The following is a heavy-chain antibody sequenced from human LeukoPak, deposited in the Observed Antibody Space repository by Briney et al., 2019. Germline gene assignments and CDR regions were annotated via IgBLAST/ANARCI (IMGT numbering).Heavy chain of an antibody. CDR2: ITGGGGST. CDR1: GFTFSSYA. J-gene: IGHJ3*02. V-gene: IGHV3-23*01. CDR3: AKDQDCSSTSCYNAFDI. Sequence: PGGSLRLSCAASGFTFSSYAMSWVRQAPGKGLEWVSGITGGGGSTYYADSVKGRFTISRDKAKNSLYLQMNSLRAEDTAVYYCAKDQDCSSTSCYNAFDIWGQGTMVTVSS. D-gene: IGHD2-2*02.